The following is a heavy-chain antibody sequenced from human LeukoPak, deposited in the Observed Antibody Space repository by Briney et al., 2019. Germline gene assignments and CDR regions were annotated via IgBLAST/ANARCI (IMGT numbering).Heavy chain of an antibody. J-gene: IGHJ4*02. V-gene: IGHV3-74*01. D-gene: IGHD3-10*01. Sequence: GGSLRPSRAASGITLRNYWMHLGRPPPGKGLGWVSRINSEGSDTTYADSVKGRFTISRDNAKNTLYLQMNSLRAEDTAVYYCAKNGPGLDYFDYWGQGTLVTVSS. CDR2: INSEGSDT. CDR3: AKNGPGLDYFDY. CDR1: GITLRNYW.